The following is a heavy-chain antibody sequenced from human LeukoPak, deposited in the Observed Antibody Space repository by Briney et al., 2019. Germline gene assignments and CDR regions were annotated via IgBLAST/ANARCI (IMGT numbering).Heavy chain of an antibody. CDR1: GGTFSSYA. D-gene: IGHD2-15*01. V-gene: IGHV1-69*05. CDR3: AACSGGSCYEFDP. J-gene: IGHJ5*02. CDR2: IIPIFGTA. Sequence: SVKVSCKASGGTFSSYAISWVRQAPGQGLEWMGRIIPIFGTANYAQKFQGRVTITTDKSTSTAYMELSSLRSEDTAVYYCAACSGGSCYEFDPWGQGTLVTVSS.